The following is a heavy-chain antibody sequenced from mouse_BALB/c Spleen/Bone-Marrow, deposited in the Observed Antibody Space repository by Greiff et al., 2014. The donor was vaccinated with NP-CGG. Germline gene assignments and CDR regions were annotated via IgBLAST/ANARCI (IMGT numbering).Heavy chain of an antibody. CDR3: ARYGNGLMDY. CDR1: GFNIKDTY. Sequence: VQLQQSGAELVKPGASVKLSCTASGFNIKDTYMHWVRQRPEQGLEWIGRIDTANGNTKYDPKFQGKATITADTSSNTAYLQLSSLTSEDTAVYYCARYGNGLMDYWGQGTSVTVSS. V-gene: IGHV14-3*02. D-gene: IGHD2-1*01. CDR2: IDTANGNT. J-gene: IGHJ4*01.